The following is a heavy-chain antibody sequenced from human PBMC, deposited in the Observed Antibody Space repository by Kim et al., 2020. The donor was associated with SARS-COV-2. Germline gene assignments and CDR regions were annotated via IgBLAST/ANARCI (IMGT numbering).Heavy chain of an antibody. D-gene: IGHD3-9*01. V-gene: IGHV1-18*01. CDR2: ISAYNGNT. J-gene: IGHJ5*02. Sequence: ASVKVSCKASGYTFTSYGISWVRQAPGQGLEWMGWISAYNGNTNYAQKLQGRVTMTTDTSTSTAYMELRSLRSDDTAVYYCARDRNYDILTGRIGTSGFDPWGQGTLVTVSS. CDR1: GYTFTSYG. CDR3: ARDRNYDILTGRIGTSGFDP.